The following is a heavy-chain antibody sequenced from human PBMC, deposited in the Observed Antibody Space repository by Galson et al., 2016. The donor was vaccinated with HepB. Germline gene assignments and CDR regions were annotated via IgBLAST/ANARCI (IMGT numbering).Heavy chain of an antibody. CDR1: GFTFSSYS. V-gene: IGHV3-21*01. J-gene: IGHJ4*02. CDR2: INNGSTYI. CDR3: ARRYCSGGTCYFFDY. Sequence: SLRLSCAGSGFTFSSYSMSWVRQAPGKGLEWVSAINNGSTYIKYADSLQGRFTISRDNAKRLLYLEMNSLRAGDTALYYCARRYCSGGTCYFFDYWGQGTLVAVSS. D-gene: IGHD2-15*01.